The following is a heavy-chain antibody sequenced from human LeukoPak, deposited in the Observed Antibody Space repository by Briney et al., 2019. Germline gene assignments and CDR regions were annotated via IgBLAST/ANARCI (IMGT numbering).Heavy chain of an antibody. D-gene: IGHD1-26*01. V-gene: IGHV3-30*18. J-gene: IGHJ4*02. CDR3: AKEAIGYSFSQC. CDR2: ISFDGTRT. CDR1: GFTFSSYG. Sequence: GGSLRLSCAASGFTFSSYGMHWVRQAPGEGLEWVAVISFDGTRTYYADSVKGRFTISRDNSNNMLYLQMNSLTAEDTAVYYCAKEAIGYSFSQCWGQGTLVTVSS.